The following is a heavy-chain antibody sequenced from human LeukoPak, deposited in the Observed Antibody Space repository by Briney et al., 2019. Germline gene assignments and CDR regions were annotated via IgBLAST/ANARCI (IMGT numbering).Heavy chain of an antibody. CDR3: ARHGYSIHILDS. V-gene: IGHV4-34*01. CDR2: INYSGST. J-gene: IGHJ4*02. D-gene: IGHD5-24*01. Sequence: SETLSLTCVVYGGSFSGYYWSWIRQPPGKGLEWIGEINYSGSTNYNPSLKSRVTISVDTSKNQFSLKLSSVTAADTAVYYCARHGYSIHILDSWGQGTLVTVSS. CDR1: GGSFSGYY.